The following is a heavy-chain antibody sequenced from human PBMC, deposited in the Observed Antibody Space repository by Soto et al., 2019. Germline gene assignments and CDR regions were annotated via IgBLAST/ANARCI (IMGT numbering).Heavy chain of an antibody. CDR3: AKAGYCAGVSCYFYYVDS. J-gene: IGHJ4*02. CDR2: ISGSGATP. Sequence: EVQLLESGGGLLQPGGSLRLSCSATGFTFNNYAMAWVRQAPGEGLEWVSGISGSGATPYYADSVKGRFTISRDNSKNTVFLQLSSLSAEDTAVYFCAKAGYCAGVSCYFYYVDSWGQGTQVTVSA. CDR1: GFTFNNYA. D-gene: IGHD2-15*01. V-gene: IGHV3-23*01.